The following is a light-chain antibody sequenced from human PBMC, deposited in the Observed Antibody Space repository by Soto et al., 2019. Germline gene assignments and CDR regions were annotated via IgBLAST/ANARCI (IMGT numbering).Light chain of an antibody. CDR2: DAS. CDR1: QGISNS. V-gene: IGKV1-27*01. CDR3: QKYKSAPYT. J-gene: IGKJ3*01. Sequence: DIQMTQSPSSLSASIGDRVTITCRASQGISNSLAWYQQKPGKGPSLLIYDASTLQSGVPSRFSGSGSGTDFTLTINSLQPEDVATYYCQKYKSAPYTFGSGTKVDIK.